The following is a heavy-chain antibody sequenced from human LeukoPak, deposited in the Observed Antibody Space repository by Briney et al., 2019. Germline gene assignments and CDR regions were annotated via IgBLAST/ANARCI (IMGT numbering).Heavy chain of an antibody. Sequence: GGSLRLSCAASGFTLSDYYMNWIRQAPGRGLEWVSSISGSGSSTFYADSVKGRFTISRDNSKNTLYLQMTSLRAEDTAVFYCAKSPYALGSYGIAGDYWGQGTLVTVSS. CDR2: ISGSGSST. D-gene: IGHD3-10*01. CDR3: AKSPYALGSYGIAGDY. J-gene: IGHJ4*02. V-gene: IGHV3-23*01. CDR1: GFTLSDYY.